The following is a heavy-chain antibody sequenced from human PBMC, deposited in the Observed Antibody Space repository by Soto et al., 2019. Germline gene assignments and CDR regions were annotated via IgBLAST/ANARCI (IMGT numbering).Heavy chain of an antibody. V-gene: IGHV5-51*01. CDR2: FFPGDSDT. D-gene: IGHD6-6*01. Sequence: GEALKISCKGSGYSFTNYWIGWGRQMAGKSLVWMGFFFPGDSDTRYSPSFQGQVTISADKSISTAYLQWSSLKASDTAMYYCARLPYSSSRAYYYYGMDVWGQGTTVTVSS. J-gene: IGHJ6*02. CDR1: GYSFTNYW. CDR3: ARLPYSSSRAYYYYGMDV.